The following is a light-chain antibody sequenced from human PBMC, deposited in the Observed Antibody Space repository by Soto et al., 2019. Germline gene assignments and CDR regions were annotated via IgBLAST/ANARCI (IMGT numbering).Light chain of an antibody. CDR2: RNN. CDR3: AAWDDSLSVVV. CDR1: SSNIGSNY. J-gene: IGLJ2*01. V-gene: IGLV1-47*01. Sequence: QSVLTQPHSASGTPGQRGTLSCSGSSSNIGSNYVYWYQQLPGTAPKLLIYRNNQRPSGVPDRFSGSKSGTSASLAISGLRSEDEADYYCAAWDDSLSVVVFGGGTKLTVL.